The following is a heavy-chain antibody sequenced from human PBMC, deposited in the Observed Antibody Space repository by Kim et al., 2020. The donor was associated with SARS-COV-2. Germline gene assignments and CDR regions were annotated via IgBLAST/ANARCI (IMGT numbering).Heavy chain of an antibody. D-gene: IGHD3-22*01. V-gene: IGHV3-74*01. CDR3: ARRYCDRRGYYYCDS. Sequence: ADSVKGRFTISRDNAKNTLYLELNSLGGGDTAIYYCARRYCDRRGYYYCDSWGQETLVSVSS. J-gene: IGHJ4*02.